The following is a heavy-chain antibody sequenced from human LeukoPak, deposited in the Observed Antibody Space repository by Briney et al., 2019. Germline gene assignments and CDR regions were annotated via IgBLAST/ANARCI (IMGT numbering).Heavy chain of an antibody. CDR2: ISSSSSYI. CDR1: GFTFSSYS. CDR3: ARAPRVGATSSDY. Sequence: GGSLRLSCAASGFTFSSYSMNWVRQAPGKGLEWVSSISSSSSYIYYADSVKGRFTISRDNAKNSLYLQMNSLRAEDTAVYYCARAPRVGATSSDYWGQGTLVTASS. D-gene: IGHD1-26*01. V-gene: IGHV3-21*01. J-gene: IGHJ4*02.